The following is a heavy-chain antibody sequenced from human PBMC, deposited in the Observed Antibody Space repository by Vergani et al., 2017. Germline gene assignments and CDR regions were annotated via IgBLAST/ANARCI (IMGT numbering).Heavy chain of an antibody. D-gene: IGHD3-22*01. CDR3: TKAGQYDSDNFHDS. CDR1: GFTFSAHA. Sequence: EVQLLESGGGLVQPGGSLRLSCEASGFTFSAHAMSWVRQAPGKGLEWVSTISGSRDSIYYADSVKGRFTISRDNSKNTLYLQMNSLRADDTAVYYCTKAGQYDSDNFHDSWGQGALVTVAS. CDR2: ISGSRDSI. J-gene: IGHJ1*01. V-gene: IGHV3-23*01.